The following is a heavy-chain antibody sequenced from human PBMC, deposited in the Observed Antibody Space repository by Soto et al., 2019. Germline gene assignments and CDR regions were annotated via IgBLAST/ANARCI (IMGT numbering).Heavy chain of an antibody. CDR3: ARGRYYYDSSGYFPAFDY. V-gene: IGHV4-34*01. D-gene: IGHD3-22*01. CDR2: INHSGST. J-gene: IGHJ4*02. Sequence: SETLSLTCAVYGGSFGGYYWSWIRQPPGKGLEWIGEINHSGSTNYNPSLKSRVTISVDTSKNQFSLKLSSVTAADTAVYYCARGRYYYDSSGYFPAFDYWGQGTLVTVSS. CDR1: GGSFGGYY.